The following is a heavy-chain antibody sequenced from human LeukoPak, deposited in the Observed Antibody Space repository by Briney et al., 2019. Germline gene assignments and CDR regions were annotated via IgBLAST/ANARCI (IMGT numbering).Heavy chain of an antibody. D-gene: IGHD3-3*01. Sequence: SETLSLTCAVYGGSFSGYYWSWIRQPPGKGLEWIGEINHSGSTNYNPSLKSRVTISVDTSKNQFSLKLSSVTAADTAVYYCARGRTYDFWSGYYDAFDIWGQGTMVTVSS. J-gene: IGHJ3*02. V-gene: IGHV4-34*01. CDR2: INHSGST. CDR3: ARGRTYDFWSGYYDAFDI. CDR1: GGSFSGYY.